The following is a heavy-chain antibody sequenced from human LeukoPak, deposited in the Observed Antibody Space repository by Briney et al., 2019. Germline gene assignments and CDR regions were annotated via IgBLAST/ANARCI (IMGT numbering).Heavy chain of an antibody. CDR3: ARAAYYYDSSDTIEYFQH. CDR2: IIPIFGTA. D-gene: IGHD3-22*01. Sequence: SVKVSCKASGGTFSSYAISWVRQARGQGLEGMGGIIPIFGTANYAQKFQGRVTITADESTSTAYMELSSLRSEDTAVYYCARAAYYYDSSDTIEYFQHWGQGTLVTVSS. CDR1: GGTFSSYA. V-gene: IGHV1-69*13. J-gene: IGHJ1*01.